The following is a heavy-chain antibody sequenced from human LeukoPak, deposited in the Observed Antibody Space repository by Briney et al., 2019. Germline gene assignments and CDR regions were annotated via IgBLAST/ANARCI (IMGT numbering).Heavy chain of an antibody. CDR2: ITSTSNSI. CDR1: GFTFSIYE. J-gene: IGHJ4*02. V-gene: IGHV3-48*03. D-gene: IGHD7-27*01. Sequence: GGSLRLSCAASGFTFSIYETNWVRQAPGKGLEWISYITSTSNSIYYAESVKGRFTISRDNTKNSLYLQMDSLRVEDTALYFCAASLGPRDYWGQGILVTVSS. CDR3: AASLGPRDY.